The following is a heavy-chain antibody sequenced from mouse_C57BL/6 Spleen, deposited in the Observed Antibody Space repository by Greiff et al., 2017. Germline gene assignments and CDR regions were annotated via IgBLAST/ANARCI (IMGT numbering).Heavy chain of an antibody. D-gene: IGHD1-1*02. CDR2: INPNNGGT. J-gene: IGHJ2*01. CDR1: GYTFTDYY. V-gene: IGHV1-26*01. CDR3: VANWDY. Sequence: VQLQQSGPELVKPGASVKISCKASGYTFTDYYMNWVKQSHGKSLEWIGDINPNNGGTSYNQKFKGKATLTVAKSSSTAYMELRSLASEVSAVYYWVANWDYWGQGTTLTVSS.